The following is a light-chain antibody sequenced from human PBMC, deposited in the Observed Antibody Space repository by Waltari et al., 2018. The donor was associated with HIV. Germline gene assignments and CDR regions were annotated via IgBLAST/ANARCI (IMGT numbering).Light chain of an antibody. CDR1: QNVLHSSNNKNN. CDR3: QQYHTAPYT. Sequence: DIVMTQSPDSLAVSLGERATIYCTSRQNVLHSSNNKNNLAWYQQKSGQPPTLLIYGASTRESGVPDRFSGSGSATDFTLTITSLQAEDVAVYYCQQYHTAPYTFGQGTKVEIK. V-gene: IGKV4-1*01. J-gene: IGKJ2*01. CDR2: GAS.